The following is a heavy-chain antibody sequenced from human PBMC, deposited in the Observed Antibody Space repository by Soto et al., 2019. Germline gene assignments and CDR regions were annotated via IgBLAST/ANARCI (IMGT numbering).Heavy chain of an antibody. CDR2: IYYSGST. CDR1: GGSISSSSYY. J-gene: IGHJ3*02. V-gene: IGHV4-39*01. Sequence: QLQLQESGPGLVMPSETLSLTCTVSGGSISSSSYYWGWIRQPPGKGLEWIGSIYYSGSTYYNPSLKSRVTISVDTSKNQFSLKLSSVTAADTAVYYCARRDVYCSGGSCYSGLDAFDIWGQGTMVTVSS. D-gene: IGHD2-15*01. CDR3: ARRDVYCSGGSCYSGLDAFDI.